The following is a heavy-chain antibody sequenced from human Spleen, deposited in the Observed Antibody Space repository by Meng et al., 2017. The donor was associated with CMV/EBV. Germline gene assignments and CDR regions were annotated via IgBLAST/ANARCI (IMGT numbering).Heavy chain of an antibody. Sequence: SETLSLTCTVSGGSISSSSYYWGWIRQPPGKGLEWIGSIYYSGSTYYNPSLKRRVTISVDTSKNQFSLKLSSVTAADTAVYYCARGGYCSSTSCYSLDYWGQGTLVTVSS. V-gene: IGHV4-39*07. CDR2: IYYSGST. CDR3: ARGGYCSSTSCYSLDY. D-gene: IGHD2-2*01. CDR1: GGSISSSSYY. J-gene: IGHJ4*02.